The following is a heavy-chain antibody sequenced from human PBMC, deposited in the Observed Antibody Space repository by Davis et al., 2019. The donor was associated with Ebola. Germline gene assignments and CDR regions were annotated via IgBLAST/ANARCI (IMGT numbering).Heavy chain of an antibody. CDR3: AVRGRDY. Sequence: GESLKISCAASGFTFSDYYMSWIRQAPGKGLEWVSYISSSSSYTNYADSVKGRFTISRDNSKNTLYLQMNSLRAEDTAVYYCAVRGRDYWGQGALVTVSS. D-gene: IGHD3-10*01. CDR2: ISSSSSYT. J-gene: IGHJ4*02. CDR1: GFTFSDYY. V-gene: IGHV3-11*03.